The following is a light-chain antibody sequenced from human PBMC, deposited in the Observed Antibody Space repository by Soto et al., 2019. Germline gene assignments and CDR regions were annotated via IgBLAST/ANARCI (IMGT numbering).Light chain of an antibody. CDR3: QQYDNLPLA. J-gene: IGKJ3*01. V-gene: IGKV1-33*01. Sequence: DIQMTQSPSSLSASVGXRVPITCQASQDISNYLNWYQQKPGKAPKLLIYDASNLETGVPSRFSGSGSGTDFTFTISSLQPEDIATYYCQQYDNLPLAFGPGTKVDIK. CDR2: DAS. CDR1: QDISNY.